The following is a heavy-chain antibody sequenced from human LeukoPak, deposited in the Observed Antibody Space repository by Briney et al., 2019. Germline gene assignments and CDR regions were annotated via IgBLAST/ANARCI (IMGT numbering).Heavy chain of an antibody. J-gene: IGHJ3*02. Sequence: GGSLRLSCAASGFIFSSYEMNWVRQAPGEGLEWVSYISSSGSTIYYADSVKGRCTISRDNAKNSLYLQMNSLRAEDTAVYYCARAHQTQDAFDIWGQGTMVTVSS. CDR3: ARAHQTQDAFDI. CDR2: ISSSGSTI. D-gene: IGHD2-2*01. CDR1: GFIFSSYE. V-gene: IGHV3-48*03.